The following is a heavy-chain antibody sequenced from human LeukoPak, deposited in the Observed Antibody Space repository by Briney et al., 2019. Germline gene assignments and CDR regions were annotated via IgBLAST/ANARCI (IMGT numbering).Heavy chain of an antibody. CDR3: ARDGSSGYYRKYYFDY. CDR2: IIPIFGTA. V-gene: IGHV1-69*13. D-gene: IGHD3-22*01. Sequence: SVTVSCKASGGTFSSYAISWVRQAPGQGLEWMGGIIPIFGTANYAQKFQGRVTITADESTSTAYMELSSLRSEDTAVYYCARDGSSGYYRKYYFDYWGQGTLVTVSS. J-gene: IGHJ4*02. CDR1: GGTFSSYA.